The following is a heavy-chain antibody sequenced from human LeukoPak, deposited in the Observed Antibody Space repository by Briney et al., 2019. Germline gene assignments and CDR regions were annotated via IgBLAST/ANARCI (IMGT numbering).Heavy chain of an antibody. CDR3: ARAGVWDSSDTSGYHNGAFDI. D-gene: IGHD3-22*01. J-gene: IGHJ3*02. CDR2: IKPNSGGT. V-gene: IGHV1-2*06. CDR1: GYTFTDYY. Sequence: ASVKVSCKASGYTFTDYYMHWVRQAPGQGLEWMGRIKPNSGGTNYVQKFQGRVTTTRDTSISIAYMELSNLRSDDTAVYYCARAGVWDSSDTSGYHNGAFDIWGQGTMVTVSS.